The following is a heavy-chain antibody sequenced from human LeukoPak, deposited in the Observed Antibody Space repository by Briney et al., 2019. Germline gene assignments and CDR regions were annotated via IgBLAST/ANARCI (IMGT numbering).Heavy chain of an antibody. V-gene: IGHV3-43*02. D-gene: IGHD6-13*01. CDR1: GFTFDDYA. CDR3: AKDRYSSSWYTIDY. Sequence: GGSLRLSCAASGFTFDDYAMHWVRQVPGKGLEWVSLILGDGSSTNYADSVKGRSTISRDNSENSLYLHMNSLRVEDTALYFCAKDRYSSSWYTIDYWGQGTLVTVSS. J-gene: IGHJ4*02. CDR2: ILGDGSST.